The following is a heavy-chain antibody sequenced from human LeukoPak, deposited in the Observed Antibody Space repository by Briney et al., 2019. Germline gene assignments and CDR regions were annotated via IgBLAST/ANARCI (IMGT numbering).Heavy chain of an antibody. Sequence: SETLSLTCAVYGGSFSGYYWSWIRQPPGKGLEWIGYIYYSGSTNYNPSLKSRVTTSVDTSKNQFSLKLSSVTAADTAVYYCTRGMRGGSSGWFDFWGQGTLVTVSS. V-gene: IGHV4-59*13. CDR2: IYYSGST. J-gene: IGHJ4*02. CDR3: TRGMRGGSSGWFDF. D-gene: IGHD6-19*01. CDR1: GGSFSGYY.